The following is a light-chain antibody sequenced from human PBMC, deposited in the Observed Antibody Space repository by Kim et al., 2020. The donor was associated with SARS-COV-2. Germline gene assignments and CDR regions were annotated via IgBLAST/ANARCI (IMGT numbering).Light chain of an antibody. CDR2: DAS. Sequence: TQSPATLSVSPGDRATLSCRVSQGVGVDLAWYQQRRGQAPRLLIYDASSRATDIPARFSGSGSGTDFTLTITSLQPEDFVVYYCQQRSNWPLTVGGGTKVDIK. V-gene: IGKV3-11*01. J-gene: IGKJ4*01. CDR1: QGVGVD. CDR3: QQRSNWPLT.